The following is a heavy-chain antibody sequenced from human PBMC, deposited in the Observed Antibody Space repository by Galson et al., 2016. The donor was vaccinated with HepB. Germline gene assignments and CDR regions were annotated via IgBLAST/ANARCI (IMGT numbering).Heavy chain of an antibody. CDR2: IYHSGST. D-gene: IGHD6-13*01. CDR3: ARLAVGRAATVGLYYDNGMDV. V-gene: IGHV4-31*03. Sequence: TLSLTCSVSGYTLYSGGYYWNWIRQRPGKGLEWIGHIYHSGSTSYNPSLKGRVTASVDTSKNQIFLRMASVTAADTAIYYCARLAVGRAATVGLYYDNGMDVWGQGTTVIVS. CDR1: GYTLYSGGYY. J-gene: IGHJ6*02.